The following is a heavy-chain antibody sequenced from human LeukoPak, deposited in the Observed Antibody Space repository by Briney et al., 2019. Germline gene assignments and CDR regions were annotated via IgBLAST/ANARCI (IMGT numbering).Heavy chain of an antibody. V-gene: IGHV1-69*05. Sequence: SVKVSCKASGGTFSSYAISCVRQAPGQGLEWMGGIIPIFGTANYAQKFQGRVTITTDEYTSTAYMELSSLRSEDTAVYYCARDRSEMATTRTFDYWGQGTLVTVSS. D-gene: IGHD5-24*01. CDR3: ARDRSEMATTRTFDY. CDR2: IIPIFGTA. CDR1: GGTFSSYA. J-gene: IGHJ4*02.